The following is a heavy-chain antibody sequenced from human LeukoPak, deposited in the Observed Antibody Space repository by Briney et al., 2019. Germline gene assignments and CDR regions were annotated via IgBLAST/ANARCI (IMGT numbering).Heavy chain of an antibody. D-gene: IGHD2-21*02. CDR3: ARRALPPAYCGGDCFDAFDI. V-gene: IGHV5-10-1*01. Sequence: GESLSISCKGSGSRFTSYWISWARQIPGKGLEWMGRIDPSDSYTSYSPSFQGHVTISADKSISTAYLQWSSLKASDTAMYYCARRALPPAYCGGDCFDAFDIWGQGTMVTVSS. J-gene: IGHJ3*02. CDR1: GSRFTSYW. CDR2: IDPSDSYT.